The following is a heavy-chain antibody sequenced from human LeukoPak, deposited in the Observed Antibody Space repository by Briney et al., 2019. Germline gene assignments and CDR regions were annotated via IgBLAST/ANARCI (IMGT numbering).Heavy chain of an antibody. CDR3: ARSGGSIVVVPAAMAGTKTDFDY. CDR2: INDNGSTK. V-gene: IGHV3-11*01. CDR1: GFTFSGDY. J-gene: IGHJ4*02. Sequence: PGGSLRLSCAASGFTFSGDYMTWIRQAPGKGLEWVSNINDNGSTKYDADSVKGRFTISRDNAKNSLYLQMNSLRAEDTAVYYCARSGGSIVVVPAAMAGTKTDFDYWSQGTLVTVSS. D-gene: IGHD2-2*01.